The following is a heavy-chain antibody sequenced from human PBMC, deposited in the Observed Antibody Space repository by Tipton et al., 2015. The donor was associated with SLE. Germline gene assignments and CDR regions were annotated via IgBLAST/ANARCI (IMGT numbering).Heavy chain of an antibody. V-gene: IGHV3-9*01. CDR2: VSWNSDRI. D-gene: IGHD5-24*01. CDR1: GFIFGDYA. CDR3: AKALGDGYNPGNYIDY. Sequence: SLRLSCAASGFIFGDYAMHWVRQAPGKGLEWVSGVSWNSDRIGYADSVKGRFTISRDKGKNSLYLQMNSLRSEDTAFYYCAKALGDGYNPGNYIDYWGQGTLVTVSS. J-gene: IGHJ4*02.